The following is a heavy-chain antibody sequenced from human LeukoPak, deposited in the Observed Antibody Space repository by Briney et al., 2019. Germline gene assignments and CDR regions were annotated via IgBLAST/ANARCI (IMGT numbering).Heavy chain of an antibody. Sequence: KPSETLSLTCTVSGGSISGSSYCWGWIRQPPGKGLEWIGSVSYSGNTYHNPSLKSRVTISADTSKNEFSLKLISVTAAETAVYYCASYGLGAQIENWGQGTLVTVSS. D-gene: IGHD3-10*01. CDR3: ASYGLGAQIEN. CDR1: GGSISGSSYC. V-gene: IGHV4-39*01. J-gene: IGHJ4*02. CDR2: VSYSGNT.